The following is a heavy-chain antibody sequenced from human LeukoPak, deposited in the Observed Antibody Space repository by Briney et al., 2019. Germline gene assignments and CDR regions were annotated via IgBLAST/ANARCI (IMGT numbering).Heavy chain of an antibody. CDR1: GGTFSSYA. J-gene: IGHJ1*01. Sequence: SVKVSCKASGGTFSSYAISWVRQAPGQGLEWMGRIIPILGIANCAQKFQGRVTITADKSTSTAYMELSSLRSEDAAVYYCARGGDYYDSSGIGHWGQGTLVTVSS. CDR3: ARGGDYYDSSGIGH. CDR2: IIPILGIA. D-gene: IGHD3-22*01. V-gene: IGHV1-69*04.